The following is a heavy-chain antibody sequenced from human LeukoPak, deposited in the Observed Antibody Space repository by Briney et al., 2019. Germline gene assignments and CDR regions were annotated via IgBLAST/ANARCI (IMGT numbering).Heavy chain of an antibody. Sequence: PSETLSLTCAVYGGSFSGYYWSWIRQPPGKGLEWIGEINHSGSTNYNPSLKSRVTISVDTSKNQFSLKLSSVTAADTAVYYCARRTTFGSYYMMPFDYWGQGTLVTVSS. CDR1: GGSFSGYY. J-gene: IGHJ4*02. CDR3: ARRTTFGSYYMMPFDY. CDR2: INHSGST. D-gene: IGHD1-26*01. V-gene: IGHV4-34*01.